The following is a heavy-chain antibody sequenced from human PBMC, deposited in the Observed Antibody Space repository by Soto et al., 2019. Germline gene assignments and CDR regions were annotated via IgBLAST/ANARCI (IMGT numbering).Heavy chain of an antibody. J-gene: IGHJ3*02. CDR2: ILPIFGTA. CDR1: GGPFSPSS. Sequence: QVQLVQSGAEVKKPGSSVKVSCKASGGPFSPSSINCLRQAPGQRPEWMGNILPIFGTADYAQKFQDGGTITADKSTNTAYMEQRSLFSEDTAVYYCARGHEYGGNSDAFDILGQGTVVTVSS. D-gene: IGHD4-17*01. CDR3: ARGHEYGGNSDAFDI. V-gene: IGHV1-69*14.